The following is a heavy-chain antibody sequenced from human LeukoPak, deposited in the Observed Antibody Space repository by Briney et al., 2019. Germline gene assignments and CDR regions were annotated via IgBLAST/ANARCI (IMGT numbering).Heavy chain of an antibody. J-gene: IGHJ4*02. CDR1: GFTVSSNY. Sequence: GGSLRLSCAASGFTVSSNYMSWVRQAPGKGLEWVSGISWNSGSIGYADSVKGRFTISRDNAKNSLYLQMNSLRAEDTALYYCAKARGRYYDFWGANDYWGQGTLVTVSS. V-gene: IGHV3-9*01. D-gene: IGHD3-3*01. CDR3: AKARGRYYDFWGANDY. CDR2: ISWNSGSI.